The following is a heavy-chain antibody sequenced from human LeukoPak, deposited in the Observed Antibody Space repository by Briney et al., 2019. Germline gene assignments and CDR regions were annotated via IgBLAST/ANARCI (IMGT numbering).Heavy chain of an antibody. J-gene: IGHJ4*02. CDR1: GGSFSGYY. CDR2: INHSGST. D-gene: IGHD3-3*01. CDR3: ARFDFWSGYDY. V-gene: IGHV4-34*01. Sequence: SETLSLTCAVYGGSFSGYYWSWIRQPPGKGLEWIGEINHSGSTNYNPSLKSRVTISVDTSKNQFSLKLSSVTAADTAVYYCARFDFWSGYDYWGQGTLVTVPS.